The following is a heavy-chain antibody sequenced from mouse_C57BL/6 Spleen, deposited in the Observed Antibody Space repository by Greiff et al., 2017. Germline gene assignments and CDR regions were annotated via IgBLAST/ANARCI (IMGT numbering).Heavy chain of an antibody. V-gene: IGHV1-5*01. D-gene: IGHD1-1*01. CDR3: TSDYGFWC. Sequence: EVKLLESGTVLARPGASVKMSCKTSGYKFTSYWMHWVKQRPGQGLEWIGAIYPGNSDTSYNQKFKGKAKLTAVTSTSTAYMELSSLTNEDSAVYYSTSDYGFWCWGQSTTLTASS. CDR1: GYKFTSYW. CDR2: IYPGNSDT. J-gene: IGHJ2*01.